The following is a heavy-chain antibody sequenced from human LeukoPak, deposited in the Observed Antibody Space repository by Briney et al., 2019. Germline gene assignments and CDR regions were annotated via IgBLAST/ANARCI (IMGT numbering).Heavy chain of an antibody. CDR3: ARHRGPVAGTNWFDP. V-gene: IGHV4-4*02. Sequence: SETLSLTCAVSGGSISSSNWWSWVRQPPGKGLEWIGEIYHSGSTNYNPSLKSRVTISVDKSKNQFSLKLSSVTAADTAVYYCARHRGPVAGTNWFDPWGQGTLVTVSS. CDR1: GGSISSSNW. D-gene: IGHD6-19*01. J-gene: IGHJ5*02. CDR2: IYHSGST.